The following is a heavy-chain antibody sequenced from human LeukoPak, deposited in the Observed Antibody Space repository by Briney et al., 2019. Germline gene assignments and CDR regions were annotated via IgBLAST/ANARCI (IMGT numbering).Heavy chain of an antibody. V-gene: IGHV3-23*01. CDR3: ARVDLEWLWRYFDY. D-gene: IGHD3-3*01. Sequence: PGGSLRLSCAASGFTFSSYAMSWVRQAPGKGLEWVSAISGSGGSTYYADSVKGRFTISRDNSKNTLYLQMNSLRAEDTAVYYCARVDLEWLWRYFDYWGQGTLVTVSS. J-gene: IGHJ4*02. CDR2: ISGSGGST. CDR1: GFTFSSYA.